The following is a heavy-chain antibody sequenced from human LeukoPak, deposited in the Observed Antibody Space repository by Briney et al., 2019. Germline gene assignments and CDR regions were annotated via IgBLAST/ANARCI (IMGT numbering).Heavy chain of an antibody. CDR2: ISASGSRT. D-gene: IGHD3-16*01. CDR1: GFVLSNYA. V-gene: IGHV3-23*01. Sequence: GGSLRLSCAASGFVLSNYAMSWVRQAPGKGLEWVSTISASGSRTYYTDSVKGRFTISRDNSKNTVYLQMNSLRAEDTAVYYCARGRQLGGPTTVYFDYWGQGTLVTVSS. CDR3: ARGRQLGGPTTVYFDY. J-gene: IGHJ4*02.